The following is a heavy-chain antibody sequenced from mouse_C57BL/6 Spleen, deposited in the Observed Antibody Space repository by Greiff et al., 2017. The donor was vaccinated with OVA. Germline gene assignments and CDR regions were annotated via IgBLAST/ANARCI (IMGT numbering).Heavy chain of an antibody. CDR1: GYTFTTYP. J-gene: IGHJ3*01. CDR3: ARPGYSNYVFAY. V-gene: IGHV1-47*01. D-gene: IGHD2-5*01. Sequence: QVQLKESGAELVKPGASVKMSCKASGYTFTTYPIEWMKQNHGKSLEWIGNFHPYNDDTKYNEKFKGKATLTVEKSSSTVYLELSRLTSDDSAVYYCARPGYSNYVFAYWGQGTLVTVSA. CDR2: FHPYNDDT.